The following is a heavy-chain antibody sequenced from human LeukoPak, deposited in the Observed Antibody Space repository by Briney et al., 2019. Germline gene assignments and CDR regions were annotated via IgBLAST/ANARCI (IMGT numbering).Heavy chain of an antibody. CDR3: ARRTGSQAFDY. CDR2: ITYIDSSK. V-gene: IGHV3-11*04. Sequence: GGSLRLSCAASGFIFSDYYMTWIRQAPGKGLEWISYITYIDSSKKYADSVKGRFTISRDNAKKSLFLQMNSLGPDDTAVYYCARRTGSQAFDYWGQGTLVTVSS. CDR1: GFIFSDYY. D-gene: IGHD2-8*02. J-gene: IGHJ4*02.